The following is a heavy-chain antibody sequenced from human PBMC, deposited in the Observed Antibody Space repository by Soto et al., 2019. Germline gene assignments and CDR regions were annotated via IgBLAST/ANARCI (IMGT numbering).Heavy chain of an antibody. CDR2: IYYSGST. CDR1: GGSISSGGYY. V-gene: IGHV4-31*03. D-gene: IGHD3-10*01. Sequence: SETLSLTCTVSGGSISSGGYYWSWIRQHPGKGLEWIGYIYYSGSTYYNPSLKSRVTISVDTSKNQFSLKLSSVTAADTAVYYCARENYYYGSGSSINWFDPWGQGTLVTVSS. CDR3: ARENYYYGSGSSINWFDP. J-gene: IGHJ5*02.